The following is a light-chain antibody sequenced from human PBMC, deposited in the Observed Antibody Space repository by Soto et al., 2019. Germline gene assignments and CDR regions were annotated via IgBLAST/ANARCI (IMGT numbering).Light chain of an antibody. CDR3: QQYNNWPIT. CDR2: GVS. J-gene: IGKJ5*01. Sequence: IELTQSPSTLSARQAERATLSCIARQNIRSNFAGCQQKPGQPPRLLLYGVSTRAAGIPAKFSGSGSGGAVTLLISSLQSEEVEIYYCQQYNNWPITFGQGTRLEIK. V-gene: IGKV3-15*01. CDR1: QNIRSN.